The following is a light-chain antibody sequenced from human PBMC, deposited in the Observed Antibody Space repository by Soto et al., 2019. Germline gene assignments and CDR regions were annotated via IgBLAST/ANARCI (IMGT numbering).Light chain of an antibody. CDR1: ENIASY. CDR2: AAS. J-gene: IGKJ1*01. CDR3: QQSYSTPWT. Sequence: DIQMTQSPSSLYASVGDRVTITCRASENIASYLNWYQQKPGKAPTLLVYAASSLESGSPPRFSGTVSGTDFTLTNTSLQPDDLATYYWQQSYSTPWTFGQGTKVEL. V-gene: IGKV1-39*01.